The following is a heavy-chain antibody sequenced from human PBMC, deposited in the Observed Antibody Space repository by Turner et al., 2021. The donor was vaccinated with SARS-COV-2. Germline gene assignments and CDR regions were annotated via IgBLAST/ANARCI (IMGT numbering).Heavy chain of an antibody. D-gene: IGHD1-26*01. CDR2: ISCDGNNK. V-gene: IGHV3-30*04. Sequence: VQLVASGGGVVPPGSLLRLSCAASVFTFSSYAMHWVRQAAGEGVEWVAVISCDGNNKYYADAVKGRFTISRDNSKNTLYLQMNSLRAEDTAVYYCARVSGNYFLFYYWGQGTLVTVSS. CDR3: ARVSGNYFLFYY. J-gene: IGHJ4*02. CDR1: VFTFSSYA.